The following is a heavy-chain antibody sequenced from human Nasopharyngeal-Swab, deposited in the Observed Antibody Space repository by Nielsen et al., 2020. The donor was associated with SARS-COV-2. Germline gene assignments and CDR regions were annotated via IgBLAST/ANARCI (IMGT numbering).Heavy chain of an antibody. CDR1: GFTFSDYY. CDR2: ISSSGSTI. J-gene: IGHJ6*02. CDR3: ARDYGDYDYYYYGMDV. Sequence: GESLKICCAASGFTFSDYYMSWIRQAPGKGLEWVSYISSSGSTIYYADSVKGRFTISRDNAKNSLYLQMNSLRAEDTAVYYCARDYGDYDYYYYGMDVWGQGTTVTVSS. V-gene: IGHV3-11*01. D-gene: IGHD4-17*01.